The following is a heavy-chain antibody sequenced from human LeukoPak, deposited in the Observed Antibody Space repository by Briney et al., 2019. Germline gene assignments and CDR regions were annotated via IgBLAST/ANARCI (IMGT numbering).Heavy chain of an antibody. CDR3: ARDFTGYYYYMDV. CDR2: IKQGGSEK. V-gene: IGHV3-7*01. Sequence: GGSLRLSCAASGFTFSSYWMSWVRQAPGKGVEWVANIKQGGSEKYYVDSVKGRFTISRDNAKNSLYLQMNSLRAEDTAVYYCARDFTGYYYYMDVWGKGTTVTVSS. D-gene: IGHD1-14*01. CDR1: GFTFSSYW. J-gene: IGHJ6*03.